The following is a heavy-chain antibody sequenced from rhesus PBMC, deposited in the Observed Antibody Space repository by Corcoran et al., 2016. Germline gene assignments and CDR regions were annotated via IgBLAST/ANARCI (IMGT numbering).Heavy chain of an antibody. D-gene: IGHD1-44*01. Sequence: QVQLQESGPGLVKPSETLSLTCAVSGYSISCNYWSWIRQPPGKGLEWIGYIDGRSGSTYYNPSLKSRVTISTDTSKNQFSLKLSSVTAADTAVYYCARVGGNYPYYFDYWGQGVLVTVSS. V-gene: IGHV4-165*01. J-gene: IGHJ4*01. CDR1: GYSISCNY. CDR2: IDGRSGST. CDR3: ARVGGNYPYYFDY.